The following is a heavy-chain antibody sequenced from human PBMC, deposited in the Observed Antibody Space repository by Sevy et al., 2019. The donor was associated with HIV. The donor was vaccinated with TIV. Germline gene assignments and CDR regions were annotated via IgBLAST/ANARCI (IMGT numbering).Heavy chain of an antibody. CDR3: ARDVDTPFVRSFDS. CDR1: GLTFSSDS. D-gene: IGHD5-18*01. J-gene: IGHJ4*02. Sequence: GGSLRLSCVVSGLTFSSDSMNWVRQAPGKGLEWLAYISSSSRTIYYADSVEGRFTISRDNDKKSVFLQMNNLRDEDSVTYYCARDVDTPFVRSFDSWGQGTLVTVSS. CDR2: ISSSSRTI. V-gene: IGHV3-48*02.